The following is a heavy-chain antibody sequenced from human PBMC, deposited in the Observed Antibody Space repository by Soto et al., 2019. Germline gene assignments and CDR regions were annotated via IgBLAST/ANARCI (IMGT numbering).Heavy chain of an antibody. CDR2: IYYSGST. V-gene: IGHV4-30-4*01. CDR3: ARDLWGYCGTDCYPLDV. CDR1: GGCISCGDHY. J-gene: IGHJ6*02. Sequence: PSLTLSLTCTVSGGCISCGDHYWIWIRQPPGKGLEWIGYIYYSGSTVYNPSFKSRVTISVDTSKNQFSLKLNSVTAADTAVYYCARDLWGYCGTDCYPLDVWGQGTTVTVSS. D-gene: IGHD2-21*02.